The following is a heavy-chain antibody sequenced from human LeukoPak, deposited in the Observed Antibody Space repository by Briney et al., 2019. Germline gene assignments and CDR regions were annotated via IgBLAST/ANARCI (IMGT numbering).Heavy chain of an antibody. CDR2: ISWNSGSI. J-gene: IGHJ4*02. Sequence: PGGSLRLSCAASGFTFDDYAMHWVRQAPGKGLEWVSGISWNSGSIGYADSVKGRFTISRDNAKTSLYLQMNSLRAEDMALYYCAKGGVAVAGTVDYWGQGTLVTVSS. CDR1: GFTFDDYA. CDR3: AKGGVAVAGTVDY. D-gene: IGHD6-19*01. V-gene: IGHV3-9*03.